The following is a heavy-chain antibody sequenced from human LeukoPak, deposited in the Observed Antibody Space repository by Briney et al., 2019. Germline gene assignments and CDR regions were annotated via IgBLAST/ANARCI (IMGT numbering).Heavy chain of an antibody. D-gene: IGHD1/OR15-1a*01. J-gene: IGHJ5*02. Sequence: SVKVSCKASGGTFSSYAISWVRQAPGQGLEWMGGIIPIFGTANYAQKFQGRVTITTDESTSTAYMELSSLRSEDTAVYYCARVISAGAMGGRFDPWGQGTLVTVSS. CDR3: ARVISAGAMGGRFDP. CDR2: IIPIFGTA. V-gene: IGHV1-69*05. CDR1: GGTFSSYA.